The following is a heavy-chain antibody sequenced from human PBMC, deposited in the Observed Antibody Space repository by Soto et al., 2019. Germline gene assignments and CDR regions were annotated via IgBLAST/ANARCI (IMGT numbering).Heavy chain of an antibody. Sequence: SETLSLTCTVSGGSISSYYWSWIRQPPGKGLEWIGYIYYSGSTNYNPSLKSRVTISVDTSKNQFSLKLSSVTAADTAVYYCARSVGLYGDYFDCWGQGTLVTVSS. CDR1: GGSISSYY. V-gene: IGHV4-59*08. J-gene: IGHJ4*02. CDR2: IYYSGST. CDR3: ARSVGLYGDYFDC. D-gene: IGHD4-17*01.